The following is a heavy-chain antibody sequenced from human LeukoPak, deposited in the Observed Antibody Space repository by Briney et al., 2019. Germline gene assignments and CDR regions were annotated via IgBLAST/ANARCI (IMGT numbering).Heavy chain of an antibody. Sequence: SETLSLTCAVYGGSFSGYYWSWIRQPPGKGLEWIGEINHSGSTNYNPSLKSRVTISVDTSKNQFSLKLSSVTAADTAVYYCARQSTPSGFDGFDIWGQGTMVTVSS. CDR3: ARQSTPSGFDGFDI. V-gene: IGHV4-34*01. J-gene: IGHJ3*02. CDR1: GGSFSGYY. CDR2: INHSGST. D-gene: IGHD2-2*01.